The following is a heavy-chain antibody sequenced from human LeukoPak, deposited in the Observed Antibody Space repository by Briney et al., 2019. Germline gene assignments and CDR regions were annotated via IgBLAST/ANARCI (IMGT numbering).Heavy chain of an antibody. J-gene: IGHJ3*02. CDR2: FDPEDGET. Sequence: ASVKVSCKVSGYTLTELSMHWVRQAPGKGLEWMGGFDPEDGETIYAQKFQGRVTMTEDTSTDTAYTELSSLRSEDTAVYYCATRFLDLDAFDIWGQGTMVTVSS. V-gene: IGHV1-24*01. D-gene: IGHD3-16*01. CDR3: ATRFLDLDAFDI. CDR1: GYTLTELS.